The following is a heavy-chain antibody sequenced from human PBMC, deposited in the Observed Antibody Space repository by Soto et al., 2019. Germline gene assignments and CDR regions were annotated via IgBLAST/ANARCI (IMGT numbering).Heavy chain of an antibody. Sequence: GGSLRLSCAASGFTFSDYYMSWIRQAPGKGLDWVSYISSSGSTIYYADSVKGRFTISRDNAKNSLYLQMNSLRAEDTAVYYCAREMDCSSTSCYRFDAFDIWGQGTMVTVSS. CDR3: AREMDCSSTSCYRFDAFDI. D-gene: IGHD2-2*01. J-gene: IGHJ3*02. V-gene: IGHV3-11*01. CDR1: GFTFSDYY. CDR2: ISSSGSTI.